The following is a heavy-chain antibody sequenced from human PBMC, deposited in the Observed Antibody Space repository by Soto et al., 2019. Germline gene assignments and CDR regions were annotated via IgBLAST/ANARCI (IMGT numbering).Heavy chain of an antibody. J-gene: IGHJ4*02. CDR1: GYTFTGYA. CDR3: ARAVAVAADFDY. CDR2: INAGNGNT. D-gene: IGHD6-19*01. Sequence: QVQLVQSWAEEKKPGASVKVSCKASGYTFTGYAMHWVRQAPGHSLEWMGSINAGNGNTKYSQKFQGRLTITRDTSASTVDMELSSLRSEDTAVYYCARAVAVAADFDYWGQGTLVTVSS. V-gene: IGHV1-3*05.